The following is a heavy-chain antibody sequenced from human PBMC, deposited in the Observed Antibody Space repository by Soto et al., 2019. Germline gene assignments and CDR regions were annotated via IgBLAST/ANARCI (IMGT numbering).Heavy chain of an antibody. CDR3: VRDWYYYDSSGYTEPDCYYYYGMVV. CDR1: GYKFTDYY. V-gene: IGHV1-2*02. CDR2: NYPKSADT. Sequence: ASVKVSCKASGYKFTDYYMHWVRQASGQRLEWMGGNYPKSADTSNAPKIPGRVIMTRDTFISTAYMQLSSLRSDDSAVYYFVRDWYYYDSSGYTEPDCYYYYGMVVWG. D-gene: IGHD3-22*01. J-gene: IGHJ6*02.